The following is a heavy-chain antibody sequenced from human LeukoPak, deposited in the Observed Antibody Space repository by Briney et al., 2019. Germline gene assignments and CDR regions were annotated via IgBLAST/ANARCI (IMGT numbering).Heavy chain of an antibody. CDR1: GDSISSRSYY. V-gene: IGHV4-39*07. CDR3: ARDVPSGLFDY. J-gene: IGHJ4*02. D-gene: IGHD3-10*01. CDR2: INYSGTT. Sequence: SETLSLTCTVSGDSISSRSYYWGWIRQPPGKGLEWIGSINYSGTTYYYPSLKSRVTISVDTSKNHFSLKLSSVTAADTAVYYCARDVPSGLFDYWGQGTLVTVSS.